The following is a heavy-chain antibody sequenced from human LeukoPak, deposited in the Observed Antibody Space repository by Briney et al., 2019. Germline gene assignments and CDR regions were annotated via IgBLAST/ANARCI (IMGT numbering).Heavy chain of an antibody. CDR3: ARLAVRGVIITFDY. Sequence: PGGSLRLSCAASGFTFSSYAMHWVRQAPGKGLEWVAVISYDGSNKYYADSVKGRFTISRDNSKNTLYLQMNSLRAEDTAVYYCARLAVRGVIITFDYWGQGTLVTVSS. D-gene: IGHD3-10*01. J-gene: IGHJ4*02. CDR2: ISYDGSNK. CDR1: GFTFSSYA. V-gene: IGHV3-30*01.